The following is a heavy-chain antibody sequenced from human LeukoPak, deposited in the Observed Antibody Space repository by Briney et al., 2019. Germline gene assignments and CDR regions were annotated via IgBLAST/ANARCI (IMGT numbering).Heavy chain of an antibody. CDR1: GFTFSSYG. D-gene: IGHD2-15*01. CDR2: IRYDGSDK. V-gene: IGHV3-30*02. CDR3: AKVGSSNISHLTYFDY. Sequence: GGSLRLSCAASGFTFSSYGMHWVRQAPGKGLEWVAFIRYDGSDKYYADSVKGRFTISRDNSKNTLYLQMNSLRAEDTAVYYCAKVGSSNISHLTYFDYWGQGTVVTVSS. J-gene: IGHJ4*02.